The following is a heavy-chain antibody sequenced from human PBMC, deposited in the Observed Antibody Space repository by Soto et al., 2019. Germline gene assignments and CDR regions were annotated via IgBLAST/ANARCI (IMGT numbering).Heavy chain of an antibody. CDR3: ARYGVPNDVWTQEDYGMDV. Sequence: QVQLVQSGAEVKKPGSSVKVPCKASGGTFSSYAISWVRQAPGQGLEWMGGIIPIFGTANYAQKFQGRVTITADESTSTAYMELSSLRSEDTAVYYCARYGVPNDVWTQEDYGMDVWGQGTTVTVSS. V-gene: IGHV1-69*12. CDR2: IIPIFGTA. CDR1: GGTFSSYA. J-gene: IGHJ6*02. D-gene: IGHD1-1*01.